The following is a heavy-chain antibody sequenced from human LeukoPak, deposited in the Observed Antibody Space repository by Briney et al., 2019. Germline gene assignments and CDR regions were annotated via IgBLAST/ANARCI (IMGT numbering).Heavy chain of an antibody. CDR3: AGLDQRGGDY. V-gene: IGHV1-69*05. J-gene: IGHJ4*02. D-gene: IGHD1-26*01. Sequence: GASVKVSCKASGYTFTGYYMHWVRQAPGQGLEWMGGIIPIFGTANYAQKFQGRVTITTDESTSTAYMELSSLRSEDTAVYYCAGLDQRGGDYWGQGTLVTVSS. CDR2: IIPIFGTA. CDR1: GYTFTGYY.